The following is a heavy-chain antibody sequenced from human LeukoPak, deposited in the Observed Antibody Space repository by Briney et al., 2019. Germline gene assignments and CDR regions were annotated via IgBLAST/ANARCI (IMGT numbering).Heavy chain of an antibody. CDR3: ARISSSRGSGYSYGLLGY. V-gene: IGHV3-21*01. CDR2: ISSSSYI. Sequence: GGSLRLSCAASGFTFSSYSMNWVRQAPGKGLEWVSSISSSSYIYYADSVKGRFTISRDNAKNLLYLQMNSLRAEDTAVYYCARISSSRGSGYSYGLLGYWGQGTLVTVSS. J-gene: IGHJ4*02. D-gene: IGHD5-18*01. CDR1: GFTFSSYS.